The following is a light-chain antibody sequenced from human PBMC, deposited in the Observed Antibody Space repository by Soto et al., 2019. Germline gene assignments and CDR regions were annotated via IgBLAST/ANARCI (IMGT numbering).Light chain of an antibody. CDR2: LNSDGSH. V-gene: IGLV4-69*01. CDR3: QTWGTGIVV. CDR1: SGHSSYA. Sequence: QLVLTQSPSASASLGASVKLTCTLSSGHSSYAIAWHQQQPEKGPRYLIKLNSDGSHSKGDGIPDRFSGSSSGAERYLTISSLQSEDEADYYCQTWGTGIVVFGGGTQLTVL. J-gene: IGLJ2*01.